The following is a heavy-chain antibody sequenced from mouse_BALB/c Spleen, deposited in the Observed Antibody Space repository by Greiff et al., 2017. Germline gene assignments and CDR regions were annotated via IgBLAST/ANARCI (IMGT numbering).Heavy chain of an antibody. D-gene: IGHD1-1*01. J-gene: IGHJ4*01. CDR2: ISNGGGST. CDR1: GFTFSSYT. Sequence: MLVESGGGLVQPGGSLKLSCAASGFTFSSYTMSWVRQTPEKRLEWVAYISNGGGSTYYPDTVKGRFTISRDNAKNTLYLQMSSLKSEDTAMYYCARHTTVEAMDYWGQGTSVTVSS. V-gene: IGHV5-12-2*01. CDR3: ARHTTVEAMDY.